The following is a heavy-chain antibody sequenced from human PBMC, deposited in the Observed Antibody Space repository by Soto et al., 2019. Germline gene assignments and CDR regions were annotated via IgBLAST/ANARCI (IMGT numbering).Heavy chain of an antibody. CDR3: ARDYYDILTGYYKGSYFAY. Sequence: PGGSLRLSCAASGFTFSSYGMHWVRQAPGKGLKWVAVIWYDGSNKYYADSVKGRFTISRDNSKNTLYLQMNSLRAEDTAVYYCARDYYDILTGYYKGSYFAYWGQGTLVTVSS. V-gene: IGHV3-33*01. CDR2: IWYDGSNK. CDR1: GFTFSSYG. J-gene: IGHJ4*02. D-gene: IGHD3-9*01.